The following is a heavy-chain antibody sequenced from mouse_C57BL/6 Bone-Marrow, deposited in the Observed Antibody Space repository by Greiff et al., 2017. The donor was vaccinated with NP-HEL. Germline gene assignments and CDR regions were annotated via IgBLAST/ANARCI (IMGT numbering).Heavy chain of an antibody. D-gene: IGHD2-5*01. V-gene: IGHV1-19*01. CDR1: GYTFTDYY. Sequence: VQLKQSGPVLVKPGASVKMSCKASGYTFTDYYMNWVKQSHGKSLEWIGVINPYNGGTSYNQKFKGKATLTVDKSSSTAYMELNSLTSEDSAVYYCARFPNYSNYGGDYWGQGTTLTVSS. CDR3: ARFPNYSNYGGDY. J-gene: IGHJ2*01. CDR2: INPYNGGT.